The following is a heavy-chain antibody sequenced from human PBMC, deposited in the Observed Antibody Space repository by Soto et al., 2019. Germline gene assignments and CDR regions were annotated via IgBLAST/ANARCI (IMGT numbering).Heavy chain of an antibody. CDR3: AKKVNSGPGSQYFDY. CDR1: GFTFSSYS. V-gene: IGHV3-23*01. D-gene: IGHD3-10*01. Sequence: GGSLRLSCAASGFTFSSYSMSWFRQARVNGLEWVSGFRTSGDGGTTYYADSVKGRFTISRDNSKNMLFLQMNSLRAEDTAIYYCAKKVNSGPGSQYFDYWGQGTLVTVSS. CDR2: FRTSGDGGTT. J-gene: IGHJ4*02.